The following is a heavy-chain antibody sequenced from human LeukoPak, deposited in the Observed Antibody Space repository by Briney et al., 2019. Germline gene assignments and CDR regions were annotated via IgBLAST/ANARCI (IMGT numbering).Heavy chain of an antibody. J-gene: IGHJ5*02. Sequence: PGGTLSLSCAASGFTFSSYGMSWVRQAAGKGLEWVSAIDHSGGGTYYADSVKGRFMIYRDKSKNTLYLQTSSLRVEDTALYYCTKTYQLIWWFDHWGQGALVTVSS. CDR1: GFTFSSYG. CDR3: TKTYQLIWWFDH. D-gene: IGHD2-2*01. CDR2: IDHSGGGT. V-gene: IGHV3-23*01.